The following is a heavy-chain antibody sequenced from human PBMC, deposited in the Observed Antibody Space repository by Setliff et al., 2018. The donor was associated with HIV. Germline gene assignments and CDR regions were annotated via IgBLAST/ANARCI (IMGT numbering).Heavy chain of an antibody. J-gene: IGHJ3*02. CDR2: IRYDGNKI. CDR3: ARELVNEGSDDAFDI. V-gene: IGHV3-33*01. D-gene: IGHD3-9*01. CDR1: GYTFDSYG. Sequence: PGGSLRLSCVASGYTFDSYGMHWVRQAPGKGLEWVAVIRYDGNKIDYGDSVKGRFTISRDNSKNTLYLQMNSLRAEDTAVYYCARELVNEGSDDAFDIWGQGTMVTVSS.